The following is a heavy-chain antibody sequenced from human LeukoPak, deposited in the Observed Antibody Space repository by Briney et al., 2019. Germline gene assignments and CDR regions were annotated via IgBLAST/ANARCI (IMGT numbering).Heavy chain of an antibody. CDR1: GFIFSSYS. CDR2: INSNSRYR. J-gene: IGHJ4*02. D-gene: IGHD3-10*01. CDR3: AKDFDYYYGSGNYFDY. Sequence: GGSLRLSCAASGFIFSSYSMIWVRQAPEKGLELVSSINSNSRYRYYADSVKGRFTISRDNAKNSLYLQMNSLRAEDTAVYYCAKDFDYYYGSGNYFDYWGQGTLVTVSS. V-gene: IGHV3-21*01.